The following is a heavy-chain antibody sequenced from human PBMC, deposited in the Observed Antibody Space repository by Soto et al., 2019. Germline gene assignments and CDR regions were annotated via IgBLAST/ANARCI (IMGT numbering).Heavy chain of an antibody. CDR3: ASPGHYDSSGISTFDY. CDR1: GFTFSSYA. J-gene: IGHJ4*02. V-gene: IGHV3-23*04. D-gene: IGHD3-22*01. CDR2: ISGSGGST. Sequence: VQLVESGGGLVKPGGSLRLSCAASGFTFSSYAMSWVRQAPGKGLEWVSAISGSGGSTYYADSVKGRFTISRDNSKNTLYLQMNSLRAEDTAVYYCASPGHYDSSGISTFDYWGQGTLVTVSS.